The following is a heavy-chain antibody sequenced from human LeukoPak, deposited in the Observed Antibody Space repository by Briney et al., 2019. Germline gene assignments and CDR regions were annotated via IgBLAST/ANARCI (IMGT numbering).Heavy chain of an antibody. V-gene: IGHV1-2*06. CDR3: ARVPGENRAFDL. D-gene: IGHD7-27*01. Sequence: GASVKVSCKASGYTFTGYYIDWVRRAPGQGLEWMGRINPKNGDTDIAQKFQGGVTMTRDTSINTAYMELSRLTSDDTATYYCARVPGENRAFDLWGQGTMVTVSS. CDR1: GYTFTGYY. J-gene: IGHJ3*01. CDR2: INPKNGDT.